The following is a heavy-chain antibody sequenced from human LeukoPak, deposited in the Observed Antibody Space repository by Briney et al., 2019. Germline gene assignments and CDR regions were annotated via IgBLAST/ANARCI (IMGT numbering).Heavy chain of an antibody. J-gene: IGHJ4*02. V-gene: IGHV3-30*04. D-gene: IGHD2-2*01. CDR3: ARDFSAVFDY. Sequence: PGRSLRLSCAASGFTFSSYAMHWVRQAPGKGLEWVAVISYDGSNKYYADSVKGRFTISRDNSKNTLYLQMNSLRAEDTAVYYCARDFSAVFDYGGQGPLVTVSS. CDR2: ISYDGSNK. CDR1: GFTFSSYA.